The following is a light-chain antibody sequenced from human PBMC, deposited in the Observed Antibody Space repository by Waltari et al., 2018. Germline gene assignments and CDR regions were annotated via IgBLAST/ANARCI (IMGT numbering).Light chain of an antibody. Sequence: QSALTQPASVSGSPGQSITISCTGTSSDIGDYNYVSWYQQYPGKAPKVVIFEVSDRPSGVSNRFSGSKSGNTASLTISGLQAEDEADYYCSSYTRNTALYVVGSGTKVTV. CDR2: EVS. J-gene: IGLJ1*01. CDR3: SSYTRNTALYV. V-gene: IGLV2-14*01. CDR1: SSDIGDYNY.